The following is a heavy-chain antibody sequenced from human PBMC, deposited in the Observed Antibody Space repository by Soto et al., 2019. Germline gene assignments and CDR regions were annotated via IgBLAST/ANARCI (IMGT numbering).Heavy chain of an antibody. Sequence: GGSLRLSCAASGFDFSSYGIHWVRQAPGKGLEWVASASYSGAETHYADIAKGRFTVSKDFSKNTAFLQMNALRHEDTAVYFCARDSGWPILNFDFWGQGSLVTVSS. J-gene: IGHJ4*02. CDR3: ARDSGWPILNFDF. CDR1: GFDFSSYG. D-gene: IGHD3-10*01. V-gene: IGHV3-30*03. CDR2: ASYSGAET.